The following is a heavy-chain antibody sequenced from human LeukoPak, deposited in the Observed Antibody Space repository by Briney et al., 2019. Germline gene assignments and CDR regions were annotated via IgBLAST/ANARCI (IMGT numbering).Heavy chain of an antibody. CDR3: ARDRGGANDY. V-gene: IGHV1-46*01. Sequence: GASVKLSCKAFGYTFTGYWMHWVRQAPGQGPEWMGVISPSGGSTIYAQKFKGRVTLTRDMSTSTDYLELSSLRSEDTAVYYCARDRGGANDYWGQGTLVTVSS. CDR1: GYTFTGYW. CDR2: ISPSGGST. D-gene: IGHD3-10*01. J-gene: IGHJ4*02.